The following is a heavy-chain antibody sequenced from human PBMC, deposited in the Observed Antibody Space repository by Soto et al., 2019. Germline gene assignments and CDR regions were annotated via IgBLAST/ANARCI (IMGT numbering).Heavy chain of an antibody. CDR3: AKDLDYGGATDY. J-gene: IGHJ4*02. Sequence: DVKLLESGGGLVQPGGSLRLSCAASGFTFSSYAMSWVRQAPGKGLEWVAAISGSGGSTYYADSVKGRFTISRDNSKNTLYLQMNSLRAEDTALYYCAKDLDYGGATDYWGQGTLVTVSS. CDR1: GFTFSSYA. D-gene: IGHD4-17*01. V-gene: IGHV3-23*01. CDR2: ISGSGGST.